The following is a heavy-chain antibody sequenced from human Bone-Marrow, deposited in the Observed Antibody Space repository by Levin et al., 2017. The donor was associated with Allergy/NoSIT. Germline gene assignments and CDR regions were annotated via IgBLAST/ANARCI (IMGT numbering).Heavy chain of an antibody. CDR2: INQDGSDK. CDR3: ARDVEVLGVTIRTYYYYGLDV. CDR1: GFTFSKYW. D-gene: IGHD2-2*01. J-gene: IGHJ6*02. Sequence: PGGSLRLSCVASGFTFSKYWMSWVRQAPGKGLEWVANINQDGSDKNYVDSVKGRFTISRDNAKNSLSLQMNNLRAEDTAVYFCARDVEVLGVTIRTYYYYGLDVWGQGTTVTVSS. V-gene: IGHV3-7*01.